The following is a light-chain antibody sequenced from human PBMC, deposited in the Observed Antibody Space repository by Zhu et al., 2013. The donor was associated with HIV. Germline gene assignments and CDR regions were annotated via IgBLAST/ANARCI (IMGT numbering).Light chain of an antibody. J-gene: IGKJ2*01. V-gene: IGKV1-39*01. Sequence: DIQMTQSPSSLSTSVGDRVTITCRASQSISSYLNWYQQKPGKAPKLLIYATSTLQSGVPSRFSGSGSGTDFTLTISSLQPEDFATYYCQQTNSYPYTFGQGTKLAIK. CDR1: QSISSY. CDR2: ATS. CDR3: QQTNSYPYT.